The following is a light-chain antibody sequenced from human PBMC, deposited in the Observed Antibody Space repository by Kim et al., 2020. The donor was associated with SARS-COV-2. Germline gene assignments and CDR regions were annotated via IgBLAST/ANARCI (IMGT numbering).Light chain of an antibody. V-gene: IGLV3-1*01. CDR3: QAWDSSTNWV. CDR2: QDS. Sequence: VSTGQTASLTCSGDKLGDKYACWYQQKPGQSPVLVIYQDSKRPSGSPERFSGSNSGNTATLTISGTQAMDEADYYCQAWDSSTNWVFGGGTKLTVL. CDR1: KLGDKY. J-gene: IGLJ3*02.